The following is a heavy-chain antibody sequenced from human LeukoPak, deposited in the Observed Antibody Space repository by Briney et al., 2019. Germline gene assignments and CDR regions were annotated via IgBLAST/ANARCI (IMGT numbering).Heavy chain of an antibody. CDR2: INSDGSEG. CDR3: AGSSYSSSSSV. V-gene: IGHV3-7*03. Sequence: QPGGSLRLSCAVSGFTLSGFWMSWSRQAPGKGLEWVASINSDGSEGYYADVVKGRFTISRDNAKNSLYLQINSLRAEDTAVYYCAGSSYSSSSSVWGQGTMVTVSS. CDR1: GFTLSGFW. D-gene: IGHD6-6*01. J-gene: IGHJ3*01.